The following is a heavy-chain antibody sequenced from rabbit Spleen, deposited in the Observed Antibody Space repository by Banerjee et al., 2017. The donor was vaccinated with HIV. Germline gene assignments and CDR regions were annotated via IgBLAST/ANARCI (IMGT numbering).Heavy chain of an antibody. V-gene: IGHV1S40*01. CDR3: ARDLTGVIGWNFNL. CDR1: GIDFSGNYY. CDR2: IYAGSSGST. J-gene: IGHJ4*01. Sequence: QSLEESGGELVKPGASLTLTCTASGIDFSGNYYMCWVRQAPGKGLEWIACIYAGSSGSTYYANWAKGRSTFSKTSSTTVTLQMTSLTAADTATYFCARDLTGVIGWNFNLWGPGTLVTVS. D-gene: IGHD1-1*01.